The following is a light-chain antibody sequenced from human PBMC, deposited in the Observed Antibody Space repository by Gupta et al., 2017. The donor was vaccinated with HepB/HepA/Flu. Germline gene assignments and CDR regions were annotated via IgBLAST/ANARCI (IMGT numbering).Light chain of an antibody. V-gene: IGLV2-14*01. CDR1: SSDIGSDNY. CDR3: SSFTTSSTWV. Sequence: SALTQPASVSESPGQSITISCTGTSSDIGSDNYVSWYQQHPGKAHKLIIFDVSNRPSGLSNRFSGSKSGNTASLTISGLQAEDEADYYCSSFTTSSTWVFGGGTKLTVL. J-gene: IGLJ3*02. CDR2: DVS.